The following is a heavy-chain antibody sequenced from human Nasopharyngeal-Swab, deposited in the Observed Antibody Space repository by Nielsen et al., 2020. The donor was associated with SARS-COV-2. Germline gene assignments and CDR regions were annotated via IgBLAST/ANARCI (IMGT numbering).Heavy chain of an antibody. V-gene: IGHV3-23*01. J-gene: IGHJ5*02. CDR2: ITGSGSKI. D-gene: IGHD6-13*01. CDR3: AKGRSISAAGSAWYDH. CDR1: GFTFNDYA. Sequence: GESLKISCAGSGFTFNDYAMTWVRQAPGKGLEWVSSITGSGSKIYYADSARGLFVISRDNANNMVFLQMNDLRAEDTAVYYCAKGRSISAAGSAWYDHWGQGTLVTVSS.